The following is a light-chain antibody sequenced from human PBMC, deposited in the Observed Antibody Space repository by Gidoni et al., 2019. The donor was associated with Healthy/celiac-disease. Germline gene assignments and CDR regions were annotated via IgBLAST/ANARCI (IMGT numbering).Light chain of an antibody. CDR1: QGIRSY. CDR2: AAS. Sequence: IWMTQSPSLLSASTGDRVTISCRISQGIRSYLAWYQQKPGKAPELLLYAASTLQSGVPSIVCGSGSGTDFTLTIRCLHSDDFATYYCHQYYSFPRTFGQGTKVEIK. V-gene: IGKV1D-8*01. J-gene: IGKJ1*01. CDR3: HQYYSFPRT.